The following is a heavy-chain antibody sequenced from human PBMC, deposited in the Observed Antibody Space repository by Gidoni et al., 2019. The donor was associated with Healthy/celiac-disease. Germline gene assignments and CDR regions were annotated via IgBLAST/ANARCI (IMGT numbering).Heavy chain of an antibody. V-gene: IGHV4-39*01. CDR3: ARVYSSSWYRTGYYYGMDV. J-gene: IGHJ6*02. D-gene: IGHD6-13*01. CDR1: GGSISSSSYY. CDR2: IYYSGST. Sequence: QLQLQESGPGLVNPSETPSLTCTVSGGSISSSSYYWGWIRQPPGKGLEWIGSIYYSGSTYYNPSLKNRVTISVDTSKNQFSLKLSSVTAADTAVYYCARVYSSSWYRTGYYYGMDVWGQGTTVTVSS.